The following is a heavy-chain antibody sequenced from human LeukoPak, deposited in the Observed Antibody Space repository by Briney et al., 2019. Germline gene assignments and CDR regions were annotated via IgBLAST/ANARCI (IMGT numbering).Heavy chain of an antibody. CDR3: ARDQIVDTAMVPLLALEY. J-gene: IGHJ4*02. Sequence: GGSLRLSCAASGFTVSSNYMSWVRQAPGKGPEWVSVIYSGGSTYYADSVKGRFTISRDNSKNTLYLQMNSLRAEDTAVYYCARDQIVDTAMVPLLALEYWGQGTLVTVSS. D-gene: IGHD5-18*01. CDR1: GFTVSSNY. V-gene: IGHV3-66*01. CDR2: IYSGGST.